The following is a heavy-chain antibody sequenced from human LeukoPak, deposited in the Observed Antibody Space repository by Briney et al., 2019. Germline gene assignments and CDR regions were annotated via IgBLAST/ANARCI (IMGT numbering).Heavy chain of an antibody. CDR2: IYYSGST. J-gene: IGHJ3*02. D-gene: IGHD6-13*01. Sequence: SETLSLTCTVSGGSISSSSYYWGWIRQPPGKGLEWIGSIYYSGSTYYNPSLKSRVTISVDTSKNQFSLKLSSVTAADTAVYYCARRSQQLFSWGAFDIWGQGTMVTVSS. CDR3: ARRSQQLFSWGAFDI. V-gene: IGHV4-39*01. CDR1: GGSISSSSYY.